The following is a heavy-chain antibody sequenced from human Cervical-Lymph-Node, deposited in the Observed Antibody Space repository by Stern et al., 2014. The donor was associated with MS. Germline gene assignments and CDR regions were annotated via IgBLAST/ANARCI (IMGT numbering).Heavy chain of an antibody. CDR3: ARQRYFDY. CDR1: GYTFTSYW. CDR2: LFPGGSDI. V-gene: IGHV5-51*01. J-gene: IGHJ4*02. Sequence: QLGQSGPEVKRPGESLKISCQASGYTFTSYWIGGVRQMPGKGLEWIAILFPGGSDIRYSPSFQGQVTISADKSSSTAYLQWNNLKASDTAIYYCARQRYFDYWGQGTLVTVSS.